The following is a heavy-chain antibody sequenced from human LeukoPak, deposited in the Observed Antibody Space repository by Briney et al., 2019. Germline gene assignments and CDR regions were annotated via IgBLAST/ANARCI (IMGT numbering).Heavy chain of an antibody. V-gene: IGHV3-30*02. D-gene: IGHD3-3*01. CDR3: ARRGLEWFTFDY. CDR2: IPYDGSNK. J-gene: IGHJ4*02. Sequence: GGSLRLSCAASGFTFSSYGMHWVRQAPGKGLEWVAFIPYDGSNKYYADSVKGRFTISRDNSKNTLYLQMNSLRAEDTAVYYCARRGLEWFTFDYWGQGTLVTVSS. CDR1: GFTFSSYG.